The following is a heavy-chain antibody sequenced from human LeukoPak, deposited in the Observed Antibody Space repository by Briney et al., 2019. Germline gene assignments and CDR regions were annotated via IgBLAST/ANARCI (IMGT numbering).Heavy chain of an antibody. V-gene: IGHV1-8*03. CDR1: GGTFSSYT. Sequence: ASVKVSCKASGGTFSSYTINWVRQATGQGLEWMGWMNPNSGNTGYAQKFQGRVTITRNTSISTAYMELSSLRSEDTAVYYCSRGHDCCSGYYNYWGQGTLVTVSS. CDR2: MNPNSGNT. J-gene: IGHJ4*02. CDR3: SRGHDCCSGYYNY. D-gene: IGHD3-3*01.